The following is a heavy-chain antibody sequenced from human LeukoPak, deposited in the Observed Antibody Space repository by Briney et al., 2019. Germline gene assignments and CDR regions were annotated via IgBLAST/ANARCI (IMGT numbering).Heavy chain of an antibody. CDR3: AREEVTGWFAP. V-gene: IGHV4-34*01. Sequence: KPSETLSLTCAVYGGSFSGYYWSWIRQPPGKGLEWIGEINHSVSTNYNPSLKSRVTISVDTSKNQFSLKLSSVTAADTAVYYCAREEVTGWFAPWGQGTLVTVSS. D-gene: IGHD2-21*02. CDR2: INHSVST. CDR1: GGSFSGYY. J-gene: IGHJ5*02.